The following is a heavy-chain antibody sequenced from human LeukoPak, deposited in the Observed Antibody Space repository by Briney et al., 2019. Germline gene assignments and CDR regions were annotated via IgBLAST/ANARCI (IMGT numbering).Heavy chain of an antibody. Sequence: ASVKVSCKASGYTFTSYGISWVRQAPGQGLEWMGGISAYNGNTNYAQKLQGRVTMTTDTSTSTAYMELRSLRSDDTAVYYCARGSSEVWFGEVFDYWGQGTLVTVSS. V-gene: IGHV1-18*04. CDR1: GYTFTSYG. CDR3: ARGSSEVWFGEVFDY. CDR2: ISAYNGNT. J-gene: IGHJ4*02. D-gene: IGHD3-10*01.